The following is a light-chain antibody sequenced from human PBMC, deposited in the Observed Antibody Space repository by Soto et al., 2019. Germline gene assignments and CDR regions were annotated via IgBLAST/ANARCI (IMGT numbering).Light chain of an antibody. Sequence: IQLTQSPSSLSASVGARVTVTCRASQGISSYLAWYQQKAGKAPKLLIYAASTLRSGVPSRFSGSGSATDFTLTIASLQPDDFATYYCQQYETFSGTFGPGTKVDIK. CDR3: QQYETFSGT. CDR2: AAS. V-gene: IGKV1-9*01. CDR1: QGISSY. J-gene: IGKJ1*01.